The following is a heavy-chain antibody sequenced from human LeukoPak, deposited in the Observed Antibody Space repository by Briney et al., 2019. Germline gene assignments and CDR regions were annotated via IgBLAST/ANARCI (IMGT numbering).Heavy chain of an antibody. J-gene: IGHJ5*02. CDR1: GGSISSYY. Sequence: SETLSLTCTVSGGSISSYYWSWIRQPAGEGLEWIGRINTSGNTNYNPSLKSRVTMSVDTTKNQVSLKLSSVTAADTAVYYCAREKDYGDSRGLDPWGQGTLVTVSS. D-gene: IGHD4-17*01. CDR3: AREKDYGDSRGLDP. CDR2: INTSGNT. V-gene: IGHV4-4*07.